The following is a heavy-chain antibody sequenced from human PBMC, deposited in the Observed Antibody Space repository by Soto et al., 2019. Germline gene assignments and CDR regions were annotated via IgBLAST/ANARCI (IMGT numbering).Heavy chain of an antibody. CDR2: ISGSGGST. CDR3: AKDSGSSWYGRPFDY. CDR1: GFTFSSYA. D-gene: IGHD6-13*01. Sequence: LRLSCAASGFTFSSYAMSWVRQAPGKGLEWVSAISGSGGSTYYADSVKGRFTISRDNSKNTLYLQMNSLRAEDTAVYYCAKDSGSSWYGRPFDYWGQGTLVTFYS. J-gene: IGHJ4*02. V-gene: IGHV3-23*01.